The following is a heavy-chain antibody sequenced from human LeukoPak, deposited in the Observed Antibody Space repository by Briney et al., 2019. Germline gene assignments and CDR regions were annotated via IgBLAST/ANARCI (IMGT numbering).Heavy chain of an antibody. CDR2: IYHRGST. CDR1: IESPTAYS. CDR3: VIRAWELLAPYFDH. V-gene: IGHV4-59*03. J-gene: IGHJ4*02. D-gene: IGHD1-26*01. Sequence: SETLSLTPALSIESPTAYSSRAVSQSPGRGLEWIGHIYHRGSTAYNPSFKSRVTISKDMSQQEFTLKLTSVTVADSAMWCIVIRAWELLAPYFDHGGKGAFVIVSS.